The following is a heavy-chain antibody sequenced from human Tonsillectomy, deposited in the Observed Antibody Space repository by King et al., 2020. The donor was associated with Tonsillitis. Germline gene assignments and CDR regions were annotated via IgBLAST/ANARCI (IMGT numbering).Heavy chain of an antibody. CDR3: ARDGTIFGVVIGDAFDI. CDR2: INHSGST. CDR1: GGSFSGYY. V-gene: IGHV4-34*01. J-gene: IGHJ3*02. Sequence: VQLQQWGAGLLKPSETLSLTCAVYGGSFSGYYWSWIRQPPGKGLEWIGEINHSGSTNYNPSLKSRVTISVDTSKNQFSLKLCSVTAADTAVYYCARDGTIFGVVIGDAFDIWGQGTMVTVSS. D-gene: IGHD3-3*01.